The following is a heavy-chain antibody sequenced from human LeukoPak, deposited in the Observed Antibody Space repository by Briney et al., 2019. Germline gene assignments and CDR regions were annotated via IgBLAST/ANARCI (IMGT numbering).Heavy chain of an antibody. CDR3: ARDRHYDYVWGSYNYNWFDP. D-gene: IGHD3-16*01. Sequence: TSETLSLTCTVSGGSISSYYWSWIRQPPGKGLEWIGYIYYSGSTNYNPSLKSRVTISVDTSKNQFSLKLSSVTAADTAVYYCARDRHYDYVWGSYNYNWFDPWGQGTLVTVSS. CDR2: IYYSGST. CDR1: GGSISSYY. J-gene: IGHJ5*02. V-gene: IGHV4-59*01.